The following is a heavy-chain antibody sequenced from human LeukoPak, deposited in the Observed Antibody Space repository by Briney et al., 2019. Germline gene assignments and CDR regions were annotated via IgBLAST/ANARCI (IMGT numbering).Heavy chain of an antibody. D-gene: IGHD3-22*01. CDR3: AKDRSTYYYDSSGYYPDAFDI. Sequence: GGSLRLSCAASGFSFSSYGVHWVRQAPGKGLEWVAVISYDGSNKYYADSVKGRFTISRDNSKNTLYLQMNSLRAEDTAVYYCAKDRSTYYYDSSGYYPDAFDIWGQGTMVTVSS. J-gene: IGHJ3*02. V-gene: IGHV3-30*18. CDR1: GFSFSSYG. CDR2: ISYDGSNK.